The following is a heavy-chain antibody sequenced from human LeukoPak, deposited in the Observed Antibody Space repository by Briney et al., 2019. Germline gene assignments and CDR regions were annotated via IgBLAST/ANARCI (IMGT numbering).Heavy chain of an antibody. Sequence: ASVKVSCKVSGYTLTELSMHWVRQAPGKGLEWMGGLIPIFGTANYAQKFQGRVTITTDESTSTAYMELSSLRSEDTAVYYCARHHSPGRAVAGTPGAYYYYYMDVWGKGTTVTVSS. CDR3: ARHHSPGRAVAGTPGAYYYYYMDV. J-gene: IGHJ6*03. V-gene: IGHV1-69*05. D-gene: IGHD6-19*01. CDR2: LIPIFGTA. CDR1: GYTLTELS.